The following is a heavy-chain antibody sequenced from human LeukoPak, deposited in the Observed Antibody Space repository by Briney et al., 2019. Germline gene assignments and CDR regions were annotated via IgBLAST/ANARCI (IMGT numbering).Heavy chain of an antibody. CDR3: VKYDSSGYYYVY. D-gene: IGHD3-22*01. CDR1: GFTFSRYP. Sequence: AGGSLRLSCSASGFTFSRYPMHWVRQAPGKGLKYVSAISNNGGSTYYADSVKGRFTVSRDNSKNTLYLQMSSLRAEDTAVYYCVKYDSSGYYYVYWGQGTLVTVSS. CDR2: ISNNGGST. V-gene: IGHV3-64D*09. J-gene: IGHJ4*02.